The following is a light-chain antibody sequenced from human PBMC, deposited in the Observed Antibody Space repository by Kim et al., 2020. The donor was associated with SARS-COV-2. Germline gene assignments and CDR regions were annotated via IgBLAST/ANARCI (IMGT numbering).Light chain of an antibody. Sequence: IVLTQSPVTLSLSPGERATLSCRASQSVNTDLAWYQHKSGQAPRLLIYDTSNRAPAIPARFSGSGSGTDFTLTIDTLEPEDVAVYYCQQRWRWPLTFGGGTKLEIK. CDR2: DTS. J-gene: IGKJ4*01. CDR1: QSVNTD. CDR3: QQRWRWPLT. V-gene: IGKV3-11*01.